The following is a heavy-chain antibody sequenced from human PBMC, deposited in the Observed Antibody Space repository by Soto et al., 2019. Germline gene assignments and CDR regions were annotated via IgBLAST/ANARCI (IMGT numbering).Heavy chain of an antibody. J-gene: IGHJ5*02. CDR2: INAGNGNT. CDR3: ARSLVVPATFGFDP. D-gene: IGHD2-2*01. CDR1: GYAFTSYA. Sequence: ASVKVSCKASGYAFTSYAMHWVRQAPGQRLEWMGWINAGNGNTKYSQKFQGRVTITRDTSASTAYMELSSLRSEDTAVYYCARSLVVPATFGFDPWGQGTLVTVSS. V-gene: IGHV1-3*01.